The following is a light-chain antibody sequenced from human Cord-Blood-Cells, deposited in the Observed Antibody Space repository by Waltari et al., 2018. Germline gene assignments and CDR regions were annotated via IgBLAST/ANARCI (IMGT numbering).Light chain of an antibody. J-gene: IGKJ4*01. CDR1: QGISSY. V-gene: IGKV1-9*01. Sequence: DIQLTQSPSFLSASVGDRVTITCRASQGISSYLAWYQQKPGKAPKLLIYAASTLQSGVPSRFSGSGSGTDFTLTISRLQPEDFATYYCQQLNSYPLTFGGGTKVEIK. CDR3: QQLNSYPLT. CDR2: AAS.